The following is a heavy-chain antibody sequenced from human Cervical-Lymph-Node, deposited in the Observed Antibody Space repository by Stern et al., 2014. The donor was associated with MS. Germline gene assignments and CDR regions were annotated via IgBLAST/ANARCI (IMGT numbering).Heavy chain of an antibody. D-gene: IGHD1-26*01. CDR2: IYPGDSDT. V-gene: IGHV5-51*01. J-gene: IGHJ4*02. CDR1: GYSFTLYW. Sequence: EAQLLESGAELKTPGESLKISCKGSGYSFTLYWIRLVRQTPGKGLEWMVIIYPGDSDTRYSPSVQGQVTSSADKSISTAYLQWSSLKAADTAMYYCAALVRGSYFYWGQGTLVTVSS. CDR3: AALVRGSYFY.